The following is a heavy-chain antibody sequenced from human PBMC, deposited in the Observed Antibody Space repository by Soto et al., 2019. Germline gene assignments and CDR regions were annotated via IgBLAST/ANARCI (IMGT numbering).Heavy chain of an antibody. Sequence: SETLSLTCTVSGGSISSYYCSWIRQPPGKGLEWIGYIYYSGSTNYNPSLKSRVTISVDTSKNQFSLKLSSVTAADTAVYYCARGVATITDYWGQGTLVTVSS. J-gene: IGHJ4*02. CDR1: GGSISSYY. CDR3: ARGVATITDY. CDR2: IYYSGST. V-gene: IGHV4-59*01. D-gene: IGHD5-12*01.